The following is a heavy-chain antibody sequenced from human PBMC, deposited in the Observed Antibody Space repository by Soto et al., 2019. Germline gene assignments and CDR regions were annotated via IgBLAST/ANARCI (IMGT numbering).Heavy chain of an antibody. CDR2: ISSRSSYI. CDR3: ARVLGCSSTSCYHDAFDI. J-gene: IGHJ3*02. CDR1: GFTFSSYS. Sequence: PGGSLRLSCAASGFTFSSYSMNWVRQAPGKGPEWVSSISSRSSYIYYADSVKGRFTISRDNAKNSLYLQMNSLSAEDTAVYYCARVLGCSSTSCYHDAFDIWGQGTMVTVSS. D-gene: IGHD2-2*01. V-gene: IGHV3-21*01.